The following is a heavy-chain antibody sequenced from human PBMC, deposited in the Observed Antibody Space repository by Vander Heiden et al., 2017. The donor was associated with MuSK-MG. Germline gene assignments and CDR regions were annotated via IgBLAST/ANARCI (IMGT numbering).Heavy chain of an antibody. Sequence: EVQLVESGGGLVQPGGSLRLSCAASGFNFSNYWMSWVRQSPGKGPEWLANIKQDGTEKYHVASVGGRFTISRDNARDSLYLQMNSVRVEDTAVYHCARWVGRPDNYWGPGTQVTVSS. CDR1: GFNFSNYW. CDR2: IKQDGTEK. J-gene: IGHJ4*02. V-gene: IGHV3-7*01. CDR3: ARWVGRPDNY. D-gene: IGHD1-26*01.